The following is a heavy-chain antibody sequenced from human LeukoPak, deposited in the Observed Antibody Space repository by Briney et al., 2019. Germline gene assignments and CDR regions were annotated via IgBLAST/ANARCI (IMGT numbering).Heavy chain of an antibody. V-gene: IGHV4-39*01. CDR2: ILYSGST. Sequence: SETLFLTCTVSGGXISSSRHYWGWIRQPPGKGLEWIGNILYSGSTNYNPSLKSRVTISVDTSKNQFSLKLSSVTAADTADYYCVRRVAGSGYRDSWGQGTLVTVSS. CDR1: GGXISSSRHY. D-gene: IGHD3-22*01. J-gene: IGHJ4*02. CDR3: VRRVAGSGYRDS.